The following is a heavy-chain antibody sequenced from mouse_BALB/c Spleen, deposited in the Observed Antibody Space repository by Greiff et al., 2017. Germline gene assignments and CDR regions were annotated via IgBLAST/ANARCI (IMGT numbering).Heavy chain of an antibody. D-gene: IGHD3-1*01. CDR3: ATTARARDYYAMDY. CDR1: GYTFTDYA. CDR2: ISTYYGNT. J-gene: IGHJ4*01. V-gene: IGHV1-67*01. Sequence: QVQLQQSGPELVRPGVSVKISCKGSGYTFTDYAMHWVKQSHAKSLEWIGVISTYYGNTNYNQKFKGKATMTVDKSSSTAYMQLSSLTSEDSAVYYCATTARARDYYAMDYWGQGTSVTVSS.